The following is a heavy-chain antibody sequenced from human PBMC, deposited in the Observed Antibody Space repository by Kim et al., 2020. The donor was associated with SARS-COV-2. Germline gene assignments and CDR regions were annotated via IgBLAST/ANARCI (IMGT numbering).Heavy chain of an antibody. CDR1: GFTFSSYA. CDR3: ASQRAYSSSFNFDY. D-gene: IGHD6-13*01. Sequence: GGSLRLSCAASGFTFSSYAMSWVRQAPGKGLEWVSAISGSGGSTYYADSVKGRFTISRDNSKNTLYLQMNSLRAEDTAVYYCASQRAYSSSFNFDYWGQGTLVTVSS. CDR2: ISGSGGST. V-gene: IGHV3-23*01. J-gene: IGHJ4*02.